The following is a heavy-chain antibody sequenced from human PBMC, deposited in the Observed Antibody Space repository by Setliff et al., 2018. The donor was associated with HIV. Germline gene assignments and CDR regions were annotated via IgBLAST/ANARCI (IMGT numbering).Heavy chain of an antibody. CDR3: ARDRSNYGSGSSAYNWFDP. CDR2: IFASGST. D-gene: IGHD3-10*01. CDR1: GGSFSSYH. J-gene: IGHJ5*02. V-gene: IGHV4-4*07. Sequence: KTSETLSLTCTVSGGSFSSYHWSWIRHPAGKGLEWIGHIFASGSTKYNPSLERRVTLSVDTSRPQFSLKLRAVTAADTAVYFCARDRSNYGSGSSAYNWFDPWGLGTLVTVSS.